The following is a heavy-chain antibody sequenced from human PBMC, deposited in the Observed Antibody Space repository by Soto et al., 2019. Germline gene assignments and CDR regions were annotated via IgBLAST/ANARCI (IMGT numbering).Heavy chain of an antibody. Sequence: EVQLVESGGGLVQPGGSLRLSCAASGFTFSSYWMHWVRQAPGKGLVWVSRTNEDGSTINYADSVKGRFTISRDNAKNRLNRERNGGRAEDTAVYYGKRDMGGGGGYWGPGTLVTVSS. CDR3: KRDMGGGGGY. J-gene: IGHJ4*02. CDR2: TNEDGSTI. D-gene: IGHD3-16*01. CDR1: GFTFSSYW. V-gene: IGHV3-74*01.